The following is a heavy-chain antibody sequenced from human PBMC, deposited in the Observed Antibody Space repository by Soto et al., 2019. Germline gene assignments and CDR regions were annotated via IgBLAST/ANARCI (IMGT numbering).Heavy chain of an antibody. J-gene: IGHJ5*02. CDR1: GFTFDDYA. D-gene: IGHD2-2*01. CDR2: ISWNSGSI. Sequence: EVQLVESGGGLVQPGRSLRLSCAASGFTFDDYAMHWVRQAPGKGLEWVSGISWNSGSIGYADSVKGRFTISRDNAKNSLYLQMNSLRAEDTALYYCAKDRSDGLLYNWFDPWGQGTLVTVSS. V-gene: IGHV3-9*01. CDR3: AKDRSDGLLYNWFDP.